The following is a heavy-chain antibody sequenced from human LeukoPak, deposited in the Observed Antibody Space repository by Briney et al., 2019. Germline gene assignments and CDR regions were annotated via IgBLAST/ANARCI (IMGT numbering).Heavy chain of an antibody. V-gene: IGHV1-2*02. CDR3: ARVDKPYCGGDCHLDY. CDR1: GYTFTDYF. D-gene: IGHD2-21*02. Sequence: ASVKVSCKASGYTFTDYFMHWVRQVPGQGLEWIGWINPNSGGTNSAQKFQGRVTMTSDTSISTAYMELSRLKSDDTAVYYCARVDKPYCGGDCHLDYWGQGTLVTVFS. CDR2: INPNSGGT. J-gene: IGHJ4*02.